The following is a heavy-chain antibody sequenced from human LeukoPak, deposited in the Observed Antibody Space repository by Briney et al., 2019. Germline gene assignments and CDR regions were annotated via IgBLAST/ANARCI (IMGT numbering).Heavy chain of an antibody. CDR1: GFTFSSYS. CDR2: ISSSSSYI. V-gene: IGHV3-21*01. D-gene: IGHD7-27*01. J-gene: IGHJ3*02. Sequence: GGSLRLSCAASGFTFSSYSMNWVRQAPGKGLEWVSSISSSSSYIYYADSVKGRFTISRDNAKNSLYLQMNSLRAEDTAVYYCARVRLGIMRGLAFDIWGQGTMVTVSS. CDR3: ARVRLGIMRGLAFDI.